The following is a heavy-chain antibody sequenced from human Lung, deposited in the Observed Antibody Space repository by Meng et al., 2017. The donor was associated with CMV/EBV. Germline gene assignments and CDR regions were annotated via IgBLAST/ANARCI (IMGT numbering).Heavy chain of an antibody. CDR3: ARDRYIRVGAPGDY. D-gene: IGHD1-26*01. CDR2: INPNSGGT. Sequence: ASVKVSCKASGYTFTGYYMHWVRQAPGQGLEWMGWINPNSGGTNYAQKFQGRATMTRDTSISTAYMELSRLRSDDTAVYYCARDRYIRVGAPGDYWGQGTLVTVSS. J-gene: IGHJ4*02. V-gene: IGHV1-2*02. CDR1: GYTFTGYY.